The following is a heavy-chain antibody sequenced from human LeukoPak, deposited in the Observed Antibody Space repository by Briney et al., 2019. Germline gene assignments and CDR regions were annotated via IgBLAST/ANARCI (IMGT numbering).Heavy chain of an antibody. J-gene: IGHJ3*02. CDR3: AKDRDCSGDNCWRAFDM. Sequence: KPSETLSLTCTVSGGSISSYYWSWIRQPAGKGLEWIGRIYTSGSTNYNPSLKRRVPISVDTSKNQLSLRLTSVTAADTAVYYCAKDRDCSGDNCWRAFDMWGRGTTVTVSS. CDR2: IYTSGST. CDR1: GGSISSYY. D-gene: IGHD2-15*01. V-gene: IGHV4-4*07.